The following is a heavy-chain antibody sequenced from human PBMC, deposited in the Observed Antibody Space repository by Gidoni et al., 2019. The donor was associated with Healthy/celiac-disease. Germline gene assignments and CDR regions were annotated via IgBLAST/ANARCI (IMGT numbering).Heavy chain of an antibody. V-gene: IGHV1-69*01. D-gene: IGHD3-10*01. CDR2: IIAIFGTA. J-gene: IGHJ5*02. CDR1: GGTFSSYA. CDR3: ARYGLWFGELSWFDP. Sequence: QVQLVQSGAEVKKSRSSVKVTCKASGGTFSSYAISWVRQAPGQGLEWMGGIIAIFGTANYAQKFQGRVTITADESTSTDYMKLSSLRSEDTAVYYCARYGLWFGELSWFDPWGQGTLVTVSS.